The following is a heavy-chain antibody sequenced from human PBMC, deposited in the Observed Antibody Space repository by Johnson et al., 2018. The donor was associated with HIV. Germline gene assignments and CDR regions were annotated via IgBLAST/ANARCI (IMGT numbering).Heavy chain of an antibody. CDR2: INWNRGST. CDR3: ARDRRNYYDSSGYPDYDAFDI. V-gene: IGHV3-20*04. J-gene: IGHJ3*02. Sequence: VQLVESGGGVVRPGGSLRVSCAASGFTFDDYGMSWVRQAPGKGLELVSGINWNRGSTYYANSVKCSFTISRDNAKNSLYLQMNSLRAEDTALYYCARDRRNYYDSSGYPDYDAFDIWGQGTMVTVAS. D-gene: IGHD3-22*01. CDR1: GFTFDDYG.